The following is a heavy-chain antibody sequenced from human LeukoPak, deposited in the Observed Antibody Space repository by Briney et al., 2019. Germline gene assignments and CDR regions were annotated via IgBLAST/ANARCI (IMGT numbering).Heavy chain of an antibody. CDR3: ARAGYDFWSGRTNWFDP. Sequence: SETLSLTCTVSGGSISGYFWTWIRQPAGEGLEWIGRISTSGTTNYNPSLKSRVTISVDTSKNQFSLKLSSVTAADTAVYYCARAGYDFWSGRTNWFDPWGQGTLVTVSS. J-gene: IGHJ5*02. CDR1: GGSISGYF. V-gene: IGHV4-4*07. D-gene: IGHD3-3*01. CDR2: ISTSGTT.